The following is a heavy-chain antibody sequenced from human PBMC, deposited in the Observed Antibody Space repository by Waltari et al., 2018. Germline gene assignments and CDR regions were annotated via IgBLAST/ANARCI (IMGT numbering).Heavy chain of an antibody. D-gene: IGHD2-15*01. V-gene: IGHV1-18*01. J-gene: IGHJ1*01. Sequence: QVQLVQSGAEVEKPGASVKVSCKASGYAFMSFGFNWVRQAPGQGLEWMGWISAYSGKTEFAQKFQDRGTLTTDTSTSTAYREWTSLRSDDTALYYCARDVLHSAPSFSDSWGQGTLVTVSS. CDR2: ISAYSGKT. CDR1: GYAFMSFG. CDR3: ARDVLHSAPSFSDS.